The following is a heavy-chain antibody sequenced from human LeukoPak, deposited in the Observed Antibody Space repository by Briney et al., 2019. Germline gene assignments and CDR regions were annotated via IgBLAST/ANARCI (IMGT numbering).Heavy chain of an antibody. J-gene: IGHJ4*02. V-gene: IGHV4-34*01. CDR2: INQSGST. CDR3: ARVTERFLETTYFDY. Sequence: PGTPSLTCAADGGSISGYYCSRNRQPPGKGLQRLGEINQSGSTNYNPSLKSRVTISVDTSKNQFSLKLSSVTAADTAVYYCARVTERFLETTYFDYWGQGALVTVSS. D-gene: IGHD3-3*01. CDR1: GGSISGYY.